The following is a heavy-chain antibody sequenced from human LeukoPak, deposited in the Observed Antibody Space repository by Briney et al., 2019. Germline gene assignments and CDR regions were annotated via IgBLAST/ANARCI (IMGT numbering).Heavy chain of an antibody. J-gene: IGHJ4*02. CDR3: ARHSPAYCSDTSCTIFDY. CDR2: TYYSGST. V-gene: IGHV4-59*08. D-gene: IGHD2-2*01. CDR1: GGSIISHY. Sequence: SEILSLTCTVSGGSIISHYWSWIRQPPGKGLEWIGYTYYSGSTKYNPSLESRVTISVDTSKNQFSLRLSSVTAADTAVFYCARHSPAYCSDTSCTIFDYWGQGTLVTVSS.